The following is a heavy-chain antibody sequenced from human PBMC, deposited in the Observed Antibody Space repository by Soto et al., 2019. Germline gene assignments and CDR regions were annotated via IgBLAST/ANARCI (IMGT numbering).Heavy chain of an antibody. Sequence: GGSLRLSCAASGFTFSSYAMSWVRQAPGKGLDWVSVISGSGENTYYADPVKGRFTISRDNSKNTLYLQMNSLRAEDTAVYYCAREGGLVGYTSSFDYWGRGTLVTVSS. CDR2: ISGSGENT. CDR1: GFTFSSYA. J-gene: IGHJ4*02. D-gene: IGHD1-26*01. V-gene: IGHV3-23*01. CDR3: AREGGLVGYTSSFDY.